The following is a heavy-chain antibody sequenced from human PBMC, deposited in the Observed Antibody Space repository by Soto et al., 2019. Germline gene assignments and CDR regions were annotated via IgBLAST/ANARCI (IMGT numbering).Heavy chain of an antibody. V-gene: IGHV4-34*01. Sequence: SETLSLTCAVYGGSFSGYYWSWIRQPPGKGLEWIGEINHSGSTNYNPSLKSRVTISVDTSKNQFSLKLSSVTAADTAVYYCARAIYDYIWGSYRSPGALFDYWGQGTLVTVSS. CDR2: INHSGST. J-gene: IGHJ4*02. CDR3: ARAIYDYIWGSYRSPGALFDY. CDR1: GGSFSGYY. D-gene: IGHD3-16*02.